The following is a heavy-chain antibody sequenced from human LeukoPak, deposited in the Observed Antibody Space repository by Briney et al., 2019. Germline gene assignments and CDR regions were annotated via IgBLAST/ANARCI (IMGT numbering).Heavy chain of an antibody. CDR1: GGSISSYY. CDR2: INHSGST. D-gene: IGHD3-22*01. Sequence: PSETLSLTCTVSGGSISSYYWSWIRQPPGKGLEWIGEINHSGSTNYNPSLKSRVTISVDTSKNQFSLKLSSVTAADTAVYYCARGLTYYYDSSGYYHFDYWGQGTLVTVSS. V-gene: IGHV4-34*01. CDR3: ARGLTYYYDSSGYYHFDY. J-gene: IGHJ4*02.